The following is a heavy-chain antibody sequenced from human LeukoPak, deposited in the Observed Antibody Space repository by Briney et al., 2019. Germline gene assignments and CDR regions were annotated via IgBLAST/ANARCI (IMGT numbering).Heavy chain of an antibody. CDR1: GFTFSSNY. D-gene: IGHD6-19*01. V-gene: IGHV3-53*01. J-gene: IGHJ4*02. CDR2: IYSGGST. Sequence: GVSLRLSCAASGFTFSSNYMSWVRQAPGKGLEWVSVIYSGGSTYYADSVKGRFTISRDNSKNTLYLQMNSLRAEDTAVYYCASKIGGSGWYYFDYWGQGTLVTVSS. CDR3: ASKIGGSGWYYFDY.